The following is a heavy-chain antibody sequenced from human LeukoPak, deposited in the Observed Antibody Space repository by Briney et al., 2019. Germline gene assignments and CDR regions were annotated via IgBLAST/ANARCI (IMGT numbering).Heavy chain of an antibody. Sequence: GGSLRLSCVASGFAFSSYAMSWVRQAPGKGLEWVSAISGGGSTYYADAVKGRFSISRDNSKNTLYMQMKSLRAEDTAVYYCAKDSGYYGSGSYPFDYWGQGTLVTVSS. CDR3: AKDSGYYGSGSYPFDY. D-gene: IGHD3-10*01. CDR2: ISGGGST. V-gene: IGHV3-23*01. CDR1: GFAFSSYA. J-gene: IGHJ4*02.